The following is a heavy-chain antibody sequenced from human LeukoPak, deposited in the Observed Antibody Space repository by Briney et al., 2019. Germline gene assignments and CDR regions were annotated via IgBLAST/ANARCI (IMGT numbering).Heavy chain of an antibody. CDR1: GGSISSGGYY. Sequence: SQTLSLTCTVSGGSISSGGYYWSWIRQHPGKGLEWIGYIYDSGSAYYNPSLKSRVTISVDTSNNQFSLNLSSVTAADTAVYYCARQIVILTEHYFDYWGQGTLVTVSS. V-gene: IGHV4-31*03. CDR3: ARQIVILTEHYFDY. J-gene: IGHJ4*02. CDR2: IYDSGSA. D-gene: IGHD2-21*02.